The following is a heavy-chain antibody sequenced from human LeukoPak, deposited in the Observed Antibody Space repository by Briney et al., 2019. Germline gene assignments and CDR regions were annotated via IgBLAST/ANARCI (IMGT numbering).Heavy chain of an antibody. CDR2: ISWNSGSI. Sequence: GGSLRLSCAASGFTFDDYAMHWVRQAPGKGLEWVSGISWNSGSIGYADSVKGRFTISRDNAKNSLYLQMNSLRAEDTALYCCAKFSNYGSGSYGDYFDYWGQGTLVTVSS. D-gene: IGHD3-10*01. J-gene: IGHJ4*02. CDR3: AKFSNYGSGSYGDYFDY. CDR1: GFTFDDYA. V-gene: IGHV3-9*01.